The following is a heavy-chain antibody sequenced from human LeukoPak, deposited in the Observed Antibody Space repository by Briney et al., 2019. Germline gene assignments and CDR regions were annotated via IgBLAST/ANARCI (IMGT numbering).Heavy chain of an antibody. CDR2: TYYRSKWYN. J-gene: IGHJ5*02. CDR3: ARGIPHFDP. CDR1: GDSVSSNSAA. Sequence: SQTLSLTCAISGDSVSSNSAAWNWIRRSPSRGLEWLGRTYYRSKWYNHYAVSVKGRITINPDTSKNQFSLQLNSVTAADTAVYYCARGIPHFDPWGQGTLVTVSS. V-gene: IGHV6-1*01.